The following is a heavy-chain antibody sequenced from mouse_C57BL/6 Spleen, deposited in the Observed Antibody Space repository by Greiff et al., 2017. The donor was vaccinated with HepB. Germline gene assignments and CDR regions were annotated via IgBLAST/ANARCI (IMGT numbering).Heavy chain of an antibody. V-gene: IGHV5-17*01. Sequence: EVQLVESGGGLVKPGGSLKLSCAASGFTFSDYGMHWVRQAPEKGLEWVAYISSGSSTIYYADTVKGRFTISRDNAKNTLFLQMTSLRSEDTAMYYCARGPKSFDVWGTGTTVTVSS. CDR3: ARGPKSFDV. CDR2: ISSGSSTI. J-gene: IGHJ1*03. CDR1: GFTFSDYG.